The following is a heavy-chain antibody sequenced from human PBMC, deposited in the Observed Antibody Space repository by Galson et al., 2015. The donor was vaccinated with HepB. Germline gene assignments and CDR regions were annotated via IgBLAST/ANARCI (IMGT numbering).Heavy chain of an antibody. J-gene: IGHJ3*02. CDR3: SRSKSGTTAYAFEI. CDR1: GDSIDDYY. Sequence: ETLSLTCSVSGDSIDDYYWTWIRQPPKKGLEWIGFTHSSGTTHYNPSLYRRVTISMDRSRNQLSLKLTSVSAADTAFYYCSRSKSGTTAYAFEIWGQGALVTVSS. V-gene: IGHV4-59*03. D-gene: IGHD1-1*01. CDR2: THSSGTT.